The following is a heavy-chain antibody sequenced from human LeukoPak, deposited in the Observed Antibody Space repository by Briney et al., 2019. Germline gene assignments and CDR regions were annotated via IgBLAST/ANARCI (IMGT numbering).Heavy chain of an antibody. J-gene: IGHJ4*02. CDR3: ARDRGGEGATLAYYFDY. V-gene: IGHV1-2*02. CDR2: INPNSGGT. CDR1: GYTFTGYY. Sequence: GASVKVSCKASGYTFTGYYMHWVRQAPGQGLEWMGWINPNSGGTYYAQKFQGRVTMTRDTSISTAYMELSRLRSDDTAVYYCARDRGGEGATLAYYFDYWGQGTLVTVSS. D-gene: IGHD1-26*01.